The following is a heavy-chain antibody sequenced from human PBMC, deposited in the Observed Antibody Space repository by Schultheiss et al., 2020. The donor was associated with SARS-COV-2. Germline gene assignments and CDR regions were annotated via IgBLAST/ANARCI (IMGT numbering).Heavy chain of an antibody. D-gene: IGHD3-16*02. CDR1: GFTFSSYE. CDR2: ISYDGSNK. Sequence: GGSLRLSCAASGFTFSSYEMNWVRQAPGKGLEWVAVISYDGSNKYYADSVKGRFTISRDNAKNSLYLQMNSLRAEDTAVYYCARVLFGTLIALDYWGQGTLVTVSS. J-gene: IGHJ4*02. CDR3: ARVLFGTLIALDY. V-gene: IGHV3-30*04.